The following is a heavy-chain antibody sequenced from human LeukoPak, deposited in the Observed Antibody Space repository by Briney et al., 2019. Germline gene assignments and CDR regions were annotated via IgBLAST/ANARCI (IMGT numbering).Heavy chain of an antibody. CDR2: IYYSGST. V-gene: IGHV4-59*01. CDR1: GGSISSYY. CDR3: ARGGSPGSYDSSGYYYLDY. Sequence: SETLSLTCTVSGGSISSYYWSWIRQPPGKGLEWIGYIYYSGSTNYNPSLKSRVTISVDTSKNQFSLKLSSVTAADTAVYYCARGGSPGSYDSSGYYYLDYWGQGTLVTVSS. D-gene: IGHD3-22*01. J-gene: IGHJ4*02.